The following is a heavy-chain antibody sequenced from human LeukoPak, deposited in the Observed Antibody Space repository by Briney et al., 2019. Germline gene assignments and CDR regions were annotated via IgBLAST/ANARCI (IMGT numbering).Heavy chain of an antibody. Sequence: GGSLRLSCAASGFTFSSYGMHWVRQAPGKGLEWVAFIRYDGSNKYYADSVKGRFTISRDNSKNTLYLQMNSLRAEDTAVYYCAKGGLYSGYDSRYYFDYWGQGTLVTVSS. V-gene: IGHV3-30*02. CDR2: IRYDGSNK. J-gene: IGHJ4*02. CDR3: AKGGLYSGYDSRYYFDY. CDR1: GFTFSSYG. D-gene: IGHD5-12*01.